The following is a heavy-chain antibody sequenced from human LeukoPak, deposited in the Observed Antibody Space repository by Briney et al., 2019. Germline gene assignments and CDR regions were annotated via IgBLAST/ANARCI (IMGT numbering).Heavy chain of an antibody. V-gene: IGHV3-30*03. J-gene: IGHJ5*02. D-gene: IGHD3-16*01. CDR3: ARDWGSSGWYNWFDP. Sequence: PGGSLRLSCGVSGFSIGNYGMHWIRQAPDKGLEWVAMISHDGGAKYYGDSAKGRLTIPRDNSDNTLYLQMNSLRVEDTAVYYCARDWGSSGWYNWFDPWGQGILVTVSS. CDR1: GFSIGNYG. CDR2: ISHDGGAK.